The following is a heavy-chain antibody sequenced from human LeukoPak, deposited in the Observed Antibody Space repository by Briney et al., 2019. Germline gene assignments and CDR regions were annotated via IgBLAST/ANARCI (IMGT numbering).Heavy chain of an antibody. V-gene: IGHV3-11*01. CDR1: GFTFSDYY. CDR2: ISSSGSTI. J-gene: IGHJ6*02. Sequence: GGSLRLSCAASGFTFSDYYMSWIRQAPGKGLEWVSYISSSGSTIYYADSVKGRFTISRDNAKNSLYLQMNSLRAEDTAVYYCARVDRVGAPFYYYYGMDVWGQGTTVTVSS. CDR3: ARVDRVGAPFYYYYGMDV. D-gene: IGHD1-26*01.